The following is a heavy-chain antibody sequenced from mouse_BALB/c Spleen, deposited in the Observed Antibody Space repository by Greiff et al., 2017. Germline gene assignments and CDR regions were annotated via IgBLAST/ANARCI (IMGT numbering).Heavy chain of an antibody. CDR2: IRLKSNNYAT. V-gene: IGHV6-6*02. J-gene: IGHJ2*01. CDR1: GFTFSNYW. CDR3: TSSIYDGYYGDY. D-gene: IGHD2-3*01. Sequence: EVKLQESGGGLVQPGGSMKLSCVASGFTFSNYWMNWVRQSPEKGLEWVAEIRLKSNNYATHYAESVKGRFTISRDDSKSSVYLQMNNLRAEDTGIYYCTSSIYDGYYGDYWGQGTTLTVSS.